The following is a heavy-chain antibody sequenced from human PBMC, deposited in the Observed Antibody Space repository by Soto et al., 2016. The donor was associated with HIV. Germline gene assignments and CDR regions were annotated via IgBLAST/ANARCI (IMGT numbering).Heavy chain of an antibody. V-gene: IGHV4-34*02. CDR3: GRLRVVETSTVLDV. CDR1: GGSFSGFY. J-gene: IGHJ6*01. Sequence: QVQLQRWGAGLLKPSETLSLTCAVYGGSFSGFYWSWIRQSPGKGLEWIGEINHSGRTHYNPSLKSRVIMSVDTSKNQFSLKLRSVTAADTAIYYCGRLRVVETSTVLDVWGEGDHGSSSPQ. D-gene: IGHD2-21*01. CDR2: INHSGRT.